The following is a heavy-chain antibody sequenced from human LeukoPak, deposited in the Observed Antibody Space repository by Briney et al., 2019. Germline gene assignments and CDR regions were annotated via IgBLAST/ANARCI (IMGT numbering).Heavy chain of an antibody. CDR2: MSPNSGNT. D-gene: IGHD3-22*01. CDR1: GYTFTSYD. V-gene: IGHV1-8*01. Sequence: GASVKVSCKASGYTFTSYDINWVRQATGQGLEWMGWMSPNSGNTGYAQKFQGRVTMTRNTSISTAYMELSSLRSEDTAVYYCARGTYYYDSSGYYLTDAFDIWGQGTMVTVSS. CDR3: ARGTYYYDSSGYYLTDAFDI. J-gene: IGHJ3*02.